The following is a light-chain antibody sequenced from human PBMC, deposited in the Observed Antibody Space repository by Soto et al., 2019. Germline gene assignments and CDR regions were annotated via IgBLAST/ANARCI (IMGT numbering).Light chain of an antibody. CDR1: SSDVGSYNL. CDR3: CSYAGSSTPNGV. V-gene: IGLV2-23*01. J-gene: IGLJ3*02. Sequence: QSVLTQPASVSGSPGQSITISCTGTSSDVGSYNLVSWYQQHPGKAPKLMIYEGSKRPSGVSNRFSGSKSGNTASLTISGLQAEDEADYYCCSYAGSSTPNGVFGGGTKVTVL. CDR2: EGS.